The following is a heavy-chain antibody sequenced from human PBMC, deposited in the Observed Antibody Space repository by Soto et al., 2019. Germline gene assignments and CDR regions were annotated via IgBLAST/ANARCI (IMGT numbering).Heavy chain of an antibody. J-gene: IGHJ4*02. V-gene: IGHV4-59*01. CDR1: GGSISSYY. CDR2: IYYSGST. D-gene: IGHD3-16*01. CDR3: ARVGSLGSFDY. Sequence: QVQLQESGPGLVKPSETLSLTCTVSGGSISSYYWSWIRQPPGKGLEWIGYIYYSGSTNYNPSLKSRVTLSVDTSKNQFSLKLSSVTAADTAVYYCARVGSLGSFDYWGQGTLVTVSS.